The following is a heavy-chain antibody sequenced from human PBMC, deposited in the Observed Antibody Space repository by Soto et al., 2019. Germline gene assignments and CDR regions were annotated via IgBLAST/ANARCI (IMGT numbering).Heavy chain of an antibody. CDR2: ISSSSSTI. J-gene: IGHJ6*02. Sequence: GGSLRLSCAASGFTFSSYSMNWVRQAPGKGLEWVSYISSSSSTIYYADSAKGRFTISRDNAKNSLYLQMNSLRDEDTAVYYCAREMDIVVVPAENYYYGMDVWGQGTTVTVSS. D-gene: IGHD2-2*03. V-gene: IGHV3-48*02. CDR3: AREMDIVVVPAENYYYGMDV. CDR1: GFTFSSYS.